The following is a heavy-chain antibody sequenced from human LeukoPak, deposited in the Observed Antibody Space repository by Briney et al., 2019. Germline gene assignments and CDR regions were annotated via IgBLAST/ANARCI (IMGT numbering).Heavy chain of an antibody. J-gene: IGHJ4*02. CDR1: GFTFDDYG. V-gene: IGHV3-20*04. Sequence: PGGSLRLSCAASGFTFDDYGMSWVRQAPGKGLEWVSGINWNGGSTGYTDSVKGRFTISRDNAKNSLYLQMNSLRAEDTALYYCARGPLYCSGGSCYSGSSDYWGQGTLVTVSS. CDR3: ARGPLYCSGGSCYSGSSDY. D-gene: IGHD2-15*01. CDR2: INWNGGST.